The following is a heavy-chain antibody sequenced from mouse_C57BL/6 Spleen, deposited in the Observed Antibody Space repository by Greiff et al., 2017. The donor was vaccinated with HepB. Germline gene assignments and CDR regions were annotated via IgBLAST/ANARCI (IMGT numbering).Heavy chain of an antibody. D-gene: IGHD2-5*01. CDR3: ARDSNYVWFAD. CDR2: LNPSSGYT. Sequence: VPLQQSGAELARPGASVKMSCKASGYTFTSYTIHWVKQRPGQGLEWIGYLNPSSGYTKYNQKIKDKATLTADKSSSTAYRQLSSLTSEDSAVYYCARDSNYVWFADWGQGTLVTVSA. CDR1: GYTFTSYT. V-gene: IGHV1-4*01. J-gene: IGHJ3*01.